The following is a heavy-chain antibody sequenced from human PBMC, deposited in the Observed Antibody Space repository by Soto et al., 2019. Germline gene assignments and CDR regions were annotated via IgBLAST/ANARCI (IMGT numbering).Heavy chain of an antibody. Sequence: QVQLVQSGAEVKKPGSSVKVSCKASGGTFSTYSINWVRQAPGQGLAWMGGINPFFGAANYAQKFQGRVTITADESTSTAHMELSSLRSDDTAVYYCARDYGHDCSGGNCYFYVWGQGTLVTVSS. D-gene: IGHD2-15*01. CDR3: ARDYGHDCSGGNCYFYV. CDR1: GGTFSTYS. V-gene: IGHV1-69*01. CDR2: INPFFGAA. J-gene: IGHJ4*02.